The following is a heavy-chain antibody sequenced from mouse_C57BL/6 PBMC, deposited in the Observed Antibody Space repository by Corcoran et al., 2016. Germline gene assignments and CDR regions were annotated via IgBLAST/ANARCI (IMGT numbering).Heavy chain of an antibody. CDR1: GYSINSGYY. D-gene: IGHD2-5*01. V-gene: IGHV3-6*01. J-gene: IGHJ2*01. CDR3: AREEYYSKGYYFDY. Sequence: DVQLQESGAGLVKPSQSLSLTCSVSGYSINSGYYWNWIRQLPGNKLEWVGYISYDGSNNYNPSLKNRISITRDTSKNQFFLKLNSVTTEDTATYYCAREEYYSKGYYFDYWGQGTTLTVSS. CDR2: ISYDGSN.